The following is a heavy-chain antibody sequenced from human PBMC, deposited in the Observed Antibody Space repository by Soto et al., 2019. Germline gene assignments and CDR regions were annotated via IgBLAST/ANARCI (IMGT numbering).Heavy chain of an antibody. V-gene: IGHV3-23*01. D-gene: IGHD6-19*01. Sequence: EVQLLESGGGLVHPGGSLRLSCVASGFKFSSYALTWVRQAPGKGLEWVSVISVSGANTYYADSVKGRFTISRDNSKNSLYLQMNSLRAEDTAVYYCARPRHGGWYFKDYYYGMDVWGQGTTVTVSS. CDR1: GFKFSSYA. CDR2: ISVSGANT. J-gene: IGHJ6*02. CDR3: ARPRHGGWYFKDYYYGMDV.